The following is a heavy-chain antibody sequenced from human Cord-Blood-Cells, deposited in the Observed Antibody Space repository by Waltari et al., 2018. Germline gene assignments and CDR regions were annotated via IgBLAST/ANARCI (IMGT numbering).Heavy chain of an antibody. CDR1: GYSISSGYY. CDR2: IYHSGST. D-gene: IGHD6-6*01. Sequence: QVQLQESGPGLVKPSETLSLTCAVSGYSISSGYYWGWIRQPPGKGLEWIGSIYHSGSTDSNPSLKSRVTISVDTSKNQFSLKLSSVTAADTAVYYCARDGKVYSSSYYYYYYGMDVWGQGTTVTVSS. CDR3: ARDGKVYSSSYYYYYYGMDV. V-gene: IGHV4-38-2*02. J-gene: IGHJ6*02.